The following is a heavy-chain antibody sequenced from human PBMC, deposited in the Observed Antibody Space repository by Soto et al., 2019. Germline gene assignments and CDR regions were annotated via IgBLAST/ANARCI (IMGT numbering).Heavy chain of an antibody. D-gene: IGHD3-22*01. CDR3: ARGGLNCYDSSGYYPFDY. Sequence: QVQLQESGPGLVKPSQTLSLTCSVSGGSISSGDYYWSWIRQPPGKGLEWIGYIYYSGSTYYNPSLKSRVTISVDTSKNQFSLKLSSVTAADTAVYYCARGGLNCYDSSGYYPFDYWGQGTLVTVSS. V-gene: IGHV4-30-4*01. CDR1: GGSISSGDYY. CDR2: IYYSGST. J-gene: IGHJ4*02.